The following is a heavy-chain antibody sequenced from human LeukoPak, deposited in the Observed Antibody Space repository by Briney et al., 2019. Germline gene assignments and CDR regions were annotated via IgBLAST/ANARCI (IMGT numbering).Heavy chain of an antibody. CDR3: ARDLGLGTFDI. J-gene: IGHJ3*02. Sequence: GGSLRLSCAASGFTVSSNYMSWVRQAPGKGLEWVSVIYSGGSTYYADSVKGRFTISRDNSKNTLCLQMNSLRAEDTAVYYCARDLGLGTFDIWGQGTMVTVSS. CDR1: GFTVSSNY. D-gene: IGHD5-12*01. CDR2: IYSGGST. V-gene: IGHV3-53*01.